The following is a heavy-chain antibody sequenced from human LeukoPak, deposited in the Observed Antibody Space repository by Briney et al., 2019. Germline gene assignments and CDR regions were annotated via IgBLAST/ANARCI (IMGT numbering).Heavy chain of an antibody. CDR1: GITLSNYG. Sequence: GGSLRLSCAVPGITLSNYGMSWVRQAPGKGLEWVAGLSGSGGGTNYANSVQGRFTISRDNPKNTLYLQMNSLRAEDTAVYFCAKRGVVIRVFLVGFHKAAYYFDSWGQGALVTVSS. J-gene: IGHJ4*02. CDR3: AKRGVVIRVFLVGFHKAAYYFDS. CDR2: LSGSGGGT. V-gene: IGHV3-23*01. D-gene: IGHD3-10*01.